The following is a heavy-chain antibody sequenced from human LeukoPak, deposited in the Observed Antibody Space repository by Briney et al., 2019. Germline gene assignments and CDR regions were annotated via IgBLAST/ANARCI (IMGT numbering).Heavy chain of an antibody. J-gene: IGHJ3*02. CDR1: GFTFSSYA. Sequence: GGSLRLSCAASGFTFSSYAMHWVRQAPGKGLEYVSAISSNGGSTYYANSVKGRFTISRDNSKNTLYLQMGSLRAEDMAVYYCARAKAEAVQAFDIWGQGTMVTVSS. D-gene: IGHD6-13*01. CDR3: ARAKAEAVQAFDI. CDR2: ISSNGGST. V-gene: IGHV3-64*01.